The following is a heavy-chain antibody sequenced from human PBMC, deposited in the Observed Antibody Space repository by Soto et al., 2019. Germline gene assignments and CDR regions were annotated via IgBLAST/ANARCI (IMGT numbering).Heavy chain of an antibody. CDR2: INPNSGGT. D-gene: IGHD2-15*01. V-gene: IGHV1-2*04. CDR1: GYTFTGYY. J-gene: IGHJ5*02. CDR3: ARGPRYCSCGSCYPRKCFEP. Sequence: ASVKVSCKASGYTFTGYYMHWVRQAPGQGREWMGWINPNSGGTNYAQKFQGWVTMTRDTSISTAYMDLSRLRSDDTAVYYCARGPRYCSCGSCYPRKCFEPWGQGTLVTVSS.